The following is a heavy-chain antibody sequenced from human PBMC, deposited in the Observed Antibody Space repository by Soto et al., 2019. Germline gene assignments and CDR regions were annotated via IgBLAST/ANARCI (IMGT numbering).Heavy chain of an antibody. CDR3: AKDAALYYYDSSGYPDDAFDI. CDR1: GFTFSSYA. CDR2: ISGSGGST. V-gene: IGHV3-23*01. Sequence: GGSLRLSCAASGFTFSSYAMSWVRQAPGKGLEWVSAISGSGGSTYYADSVKGRFTISRDNSKNTLYLQMNSLRAEDTAVYYCAKDAALYYYDSSGYPDDAFDIWGQGTMVTVSS. J-gene: IGHJ3*02. D-gene: IGHD3-22*01.